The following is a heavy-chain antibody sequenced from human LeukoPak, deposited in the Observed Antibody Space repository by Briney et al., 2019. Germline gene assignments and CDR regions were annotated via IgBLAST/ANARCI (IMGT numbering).Heavy chain of an antibody. CDR2: INPNSGGT. J-gene: IGHJ6*02. D-gene: IGHD4-17*01. V-gene: IGHV1-2*02. CDR1: GSTFTGYY. CDR3: ALDGDSYYYGMDV. Sequence: ASVKVSCKASGSTFTGYYMHWARQAPGQGLEWMGWINPNSGGTNYAQKFQGRVTMTRDTSISTAYMELSRLRSDDTAVYYCALDGDSYYYGMDVWGQGTTVTVSS.